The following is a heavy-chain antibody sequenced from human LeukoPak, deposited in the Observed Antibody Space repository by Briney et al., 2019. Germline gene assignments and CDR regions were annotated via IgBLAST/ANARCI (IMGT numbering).Heavy chain of an antibody. V-gene: IGHV4-34*01. Sequence: SETLSLTCAVYGGSFSGYYWSWIRQPPGKGLEWIGGINHSGSTNYNPSLKSRVTISVDTSKNQFSLKLSSVTAADTAVYYCARAWNIDAFDIWGQGTMVTVSS. CDR3: ARAWNIDAFDI. CDR2: INHSGST. D-gene: IGHD1/OR15-1a*01. J-gene: IGHJ3*02. CDR1: GGSFSGYY.